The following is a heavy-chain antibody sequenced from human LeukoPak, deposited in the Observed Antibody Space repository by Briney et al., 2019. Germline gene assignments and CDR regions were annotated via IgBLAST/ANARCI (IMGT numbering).Heavy chain of an antibody. J-gene: IGHJ4*02. CDR2: ISSSSSTI. CDR3: ARSTWVEPQYYFDY. Sequence: GGSLRLSCAAPGFTFSSYSMNWVRQAPGKGLEWVSYISSSSSTIYYADSVKGRFTISRDNAKNSLYLQMNSLRAEDTAVYYCARSTWVEPQYYFDYWGQGTLVTVSS. D-gene: IGHD1-14*01. CDR1: GFTFSSYS. V-gene: IGHV3-48*01.